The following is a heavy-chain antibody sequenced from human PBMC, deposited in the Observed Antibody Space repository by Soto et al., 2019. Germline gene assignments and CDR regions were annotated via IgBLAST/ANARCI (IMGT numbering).Heavy chain of an antibody. CDR2: IYYSGST. V-gene: IGHV4-59*01. CDR1: GGSISSYY. Sequence: SETLSLTCTVSGGSISSYYWSWVRQPPGKGLEWIGYIYYSGSTNYNPSLKSRVTISVDTSKNQFSLKLSSVTAADTAVYYCARDKARSAATIRMDYYYYMDVWGKGTTVTVSS. CDR3: ARDKARSAATIRMDYYYYMDV. J-gene: IGHJ6*03. D-gene: IGHD5-12*01.